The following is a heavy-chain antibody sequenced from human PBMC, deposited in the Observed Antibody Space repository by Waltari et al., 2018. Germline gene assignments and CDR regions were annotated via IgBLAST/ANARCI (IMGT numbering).Heavy chain of an antibody. Sequence: QVLLQQWGAGLLKPSETLSLSCAVHGGSSFSAYFWNWVRQVQGKGLEWIGEITDRGLTNYNPALKSRATISVDTSRNQFSLTLTSVTAADTALYYCARSAAIVVRGRYFQYWGQGTLVTVSS. J-gene: IGHJ1*01. D-gene: IGHD3-10*01. V-gene: IGHV4-34*02. CDR1: GGSSFSAYF. CDR2: ITDRGLT. CDR3: ARSAAIVVRGRYFQY.